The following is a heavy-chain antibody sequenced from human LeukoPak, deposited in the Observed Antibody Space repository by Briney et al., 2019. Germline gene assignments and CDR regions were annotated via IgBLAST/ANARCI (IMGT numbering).Heavy chain of an antibody. V-gene: IGHV3-30*02. D-gene: IGHD3-10*01. CDR3: AKDWYYYGSGASPYYFDY. Sequence: GGSLRLSCAASGFTFSSYGMHWVRQAPGKGLEGVAFIRYDGSNKYYADSVKGRFTISRDNSKNTLYLQMNSLRAEDTAVYYCAKDWYYYGSGASPYYFDYWGQGTLVTVSS. CDR2: IRYDGSNK. CDR1: GFTFSSYG. J-gene: IGHJ4*02.